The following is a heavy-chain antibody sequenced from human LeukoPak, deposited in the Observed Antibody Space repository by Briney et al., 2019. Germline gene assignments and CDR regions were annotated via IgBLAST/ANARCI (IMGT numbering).Heavy chain of an antibody. J-gene: IGHJ5*02. D-gene: IGHD4-11*01. CDR1: GYTFTSYF. CDR3: ARVWGTTVTTPYH. Sequence: ASVKVSCKASGYTFTSYFMYWVRQAPGQGLEWMGLINPRGGTTRYAQKFQGRVTMTRDTSTSTVYMELSRLRSDDTAVYYCARVWGTTVTTPYHWGQGTLVTVSS. CDR2: INPRGGTT. V-gene: IGHV1-46*01.